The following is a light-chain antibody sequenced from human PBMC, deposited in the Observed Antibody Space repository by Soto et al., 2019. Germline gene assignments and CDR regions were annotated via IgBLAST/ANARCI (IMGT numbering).Light chain of an antibody. CDR3: QQYNSYPMYT. V-gene: IGKV1-5*03. J-gene: IGKJ2*01. CDR2: KAS. Sequence: DIQMTQSPSTLSASVGDRVTITCRASQSISSGLAWYQQKPGKAPKLLIYKASSLESGVPSRFSDSGSGTEFTLTISSLQPDDFATYYCQQYNSYPMYTFGQGTKLEIK. CDR1: QSISSG.